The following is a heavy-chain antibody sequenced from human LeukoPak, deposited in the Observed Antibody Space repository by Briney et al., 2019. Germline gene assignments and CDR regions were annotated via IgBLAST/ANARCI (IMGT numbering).Heavy chain of an antibody. CDR2: IRYDGSNK. CDR1: GFTFSSYG. Sequence: GGSLRLSCAASGFTFSSYGMHWVRQAPGKGLEWVAFIRYDGSNKYYADSVKGRFTISRDNSKNTLYLQMNSLRAEDTAVYYCAKDRLRGFWSGYFDYWSQGTLVTVSS. J-gene: IGHJ4*02. V-gene: IGHV3-30*02. D-gene: IGHD3-3*01. CDR3: AKDRLRGFWSGYFDY.